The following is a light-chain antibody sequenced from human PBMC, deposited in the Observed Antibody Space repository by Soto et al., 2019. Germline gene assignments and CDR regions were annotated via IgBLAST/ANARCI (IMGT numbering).Light chain of an antibody. Sequence: EIVMKQSPATLSVSPGEGATLSCRASQSVSSNLAWYQQKPGQAPRLLIYGASTRATGIPARFSGSGSGTEFTLTISSLQPEEFAVYYCQQYGSSAWTFGQGTKVDIK. CDR2: GAS. J-gene: IGKJ1*01. CDR1: QSVSSN. V-gene: IGKV3-15*01. CDR3: QQYGSSAWT.